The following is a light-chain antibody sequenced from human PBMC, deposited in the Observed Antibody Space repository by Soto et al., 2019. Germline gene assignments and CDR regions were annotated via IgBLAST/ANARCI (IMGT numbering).Light chain of an antibody. V-gene: IGLV2-14*01. Sequence: QSALTQPASVSGSAGQSIAISCTGTSSDVGGYNFVSWYQQHPGEAPKLIIHEVTNRPSGVSDRFSGSKSGNTASLTISGLQADDEADYYCGSHTAYNTRVFGSGTKVTVL. J-gene: IGLJ1*01. CDR1: SSDVGGYNF. CDR2: EVT. CDR3: GSHTAYNTRV.